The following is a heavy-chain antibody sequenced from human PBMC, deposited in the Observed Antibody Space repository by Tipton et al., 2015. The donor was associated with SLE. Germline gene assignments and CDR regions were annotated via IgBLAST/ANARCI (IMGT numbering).Heavy chain of an antibody. D-gene: IGHD1-26*01. CDR3: ARHFSGSYSFDY. Sequence: TLSLTCTVFGGSISSYYWSWIRQPAGKGLEWIGQIHSSGSTSYNPSLKSRVSLSVDMSKNQVSLKLSSVTAADTALYYCARHFSGSYSFDYWGQGKLVTVSS. J-gene: IGHJ4*02. CDR1: GGSISSYY. CDR2: IHSSGST. V-gene: IGHV4-4*07.